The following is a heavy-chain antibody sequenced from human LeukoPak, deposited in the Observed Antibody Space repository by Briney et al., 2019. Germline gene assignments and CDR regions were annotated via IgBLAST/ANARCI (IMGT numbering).Heavy chain of an antibody. V-gene: IGHV3-23*01. CDR2: ISSSGGST. CDR1: GFTFSSYA. CDR3: AKGRVSDY. D-gene: IGHD3-3*01. J-gene: IGHJ4*02. Sequence: GGSLRLSCAASGFTFSSYAMSWVRQAPGKGLQWVSAISSSGGSTYYADPVEGRFNISRDNSKNTLYLQMNSLRAEDTAVYYCAKGRVSDYWGQGALVTVSS.